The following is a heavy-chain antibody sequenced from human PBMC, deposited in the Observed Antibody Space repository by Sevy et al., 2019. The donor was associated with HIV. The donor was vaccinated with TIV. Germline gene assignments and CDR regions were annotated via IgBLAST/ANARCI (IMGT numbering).Heavy chain of an antibody. V-gene: IGHV4-34*01. CDR1: GGSFSGYY. CDR2: INHSGST. Sequence: SETLSLTCAVYGGSFSGYYWSWIRQPPGKGLEWIGEINHSGSTNYNPSLKSRVTISVDTSKNQFSLKLTSVTAADTAVYYCARHCSSTACSHAFDIWGQGTMVTVSS. CDR3: ARHCSSTACSHAFDI. D-gene: IGHD2-2*01. J-gene: IGHJ3*02.